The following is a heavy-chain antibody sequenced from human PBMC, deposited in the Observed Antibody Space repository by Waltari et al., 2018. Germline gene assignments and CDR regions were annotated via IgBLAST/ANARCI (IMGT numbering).Heavy chain of an antibody. Sequence: EVQLVQSGAEVKKPGESLKISCKGSGYSFTSYWIGWARPMPGKGLEWMGIIYPGDSDTRYSPSFQGQVTISADKSISTAYLQWSSLEASDTAMYYCARISGSYYYYYYMDVWGKGTTVTVSS. CDR1: GYSFTSYW. CDR2: IYPGDSDT. D-gene: IGHD1-26*01. J-gene: IGHJ6*03. V-gene: IGHV5-51*03. CDR3: ARISGSYYYYYYMDV.